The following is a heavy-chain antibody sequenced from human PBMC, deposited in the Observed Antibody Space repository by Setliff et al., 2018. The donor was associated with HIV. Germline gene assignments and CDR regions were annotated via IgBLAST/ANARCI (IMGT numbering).Heavy chain of an antibody. D-gene: IGHD3-22*01. CDR3: ARGRMHYYDTSVYLDAFGI. V-gene: IGHV4-31*03. CDR2: IYYSVST. J-gene: IGHJ3*02. Sequence: SETLSLTCTVSGGSNSSASYYWSWIRQHPGKGLEWIGYIYYSVSTYYNPSLKSRVTISVDTSKKQFSLNLSSVTAADTAVYYCARGRMHYYDTSVYLDAFGIWGQGTMVTVSS. CDR1: GGSNSSASYY.